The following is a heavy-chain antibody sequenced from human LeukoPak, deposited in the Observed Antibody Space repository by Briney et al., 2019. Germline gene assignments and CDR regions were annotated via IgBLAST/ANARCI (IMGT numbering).Heavy chain of an antibody. V-gene: IGHV4-34*01. CDR2: MSPSGSS. D-gene: IGHD3-22*01. Sequence: SETLSLTCAVYGGSFSDYYWTWIRQTPGKGLEWIGEMSPSGSSNYNPSLKSRVTISVDTSKNQFSLKLRPVTAADTAVYYCARGRQDVNMILVVMAGVSYYLDVWSKGTTVTVS. J-gene: IGHJ6*03. CDR3: ARGRQDVNMILVVMAGVSYYLDV. CDR1: GGSFSDYY.